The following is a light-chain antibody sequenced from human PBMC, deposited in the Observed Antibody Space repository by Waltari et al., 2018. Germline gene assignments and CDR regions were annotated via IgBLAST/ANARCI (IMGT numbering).Light chain of an antibody. J-gene: IGLJ1*01. CDR3: AAWDGSLNAYV. V-gene: IGLV1-44*01. Sequence: QSVLTQPPSASGTPGQRVTISCSGSSSNIGSNYVTWYQQFPGTAPTLLSYTISRRPLWVPYPFPGSKSGTSAALAISGRQSEDEADYYCAAWDGSLNAYVFGAGTKVTVL. CDR1: SSNIGSNY. CDR2: TIS.